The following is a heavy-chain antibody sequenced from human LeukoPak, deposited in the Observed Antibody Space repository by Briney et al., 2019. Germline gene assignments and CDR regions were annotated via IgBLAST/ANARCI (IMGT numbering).Heavy chain of an antibody. Sequence: SETLSLTCAVYGGSFSGYYWSWIRQPPGKGLEWIGEINHSGSTNYNPSLKSRVTISVDTSKNQFSLKLSSVTAADTAVYYCARSKAVAVAELFFDYWGQGTLVTVSS. CDR1: GGSFSGYY. D-gene: IGHD6-19*01. V-gene: IGHV4-34*01. J-gene: IGHJ4*02. CDR2: INHSGST. CDR3: ARSKAVAVAELFFDY.